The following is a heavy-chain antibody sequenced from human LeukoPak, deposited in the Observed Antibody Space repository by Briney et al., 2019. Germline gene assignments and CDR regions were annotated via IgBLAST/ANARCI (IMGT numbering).Heavy chain of an antibody. CDR1: GFTFDDYG. CDR3: ASSGSYYGALGYYYYYMDV. Sequence: GGSLTLSCAASGFTFDDYGMSWVRHAPGKGLEWVSGINLNGGSTGYADSVKGRFTISRDNAKNSLYLQMNSLRAEDTALYYCASSGSYYGALGYYYYYMDVWGKGTTVTVSS. J-gene: IGHJ6*03. V-gene: IGHV3-20*04. CDR2: INLNGGST. D-gene: IGHD1-26*01.